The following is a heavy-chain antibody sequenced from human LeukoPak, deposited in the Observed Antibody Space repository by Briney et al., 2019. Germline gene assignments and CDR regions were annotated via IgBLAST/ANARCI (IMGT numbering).Heavy chain of an antibody. D-gene: IGHD3-16*02. V-gene: IGHV3-23*01. Sequence: PGGSLRLSYAASGFTFSNYAMSWVRQAPGKGLEWVSAISGGGGPTYYADSVKGRFTISRDNSKNTLYLQMNSLRAEDTAVYYCAKAGWGLSPHYFDYWGQGTLVTVSS. CDR2: ISGGGGPT. CDR3: AKAGWGLSPHYFDY. CDR1: GFTFSNYA. J-gene: IGHJ4*02.